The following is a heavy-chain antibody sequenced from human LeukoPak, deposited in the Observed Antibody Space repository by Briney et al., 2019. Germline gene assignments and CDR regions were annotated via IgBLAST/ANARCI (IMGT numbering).Heavy chain of an antibody. CDR2: ISGSGGST. J-gene: IGHJ6*04. D-gene: IGHD3-10*02. CDR3: AELGITMIGGV. V-gene: IGHV3-23*01. Sequence: GGSLRLSCAASGFTFSIYGMSWVRQAPGKGLEWVSAISGSGGSTYYADSVKGRFTISRDNSKNTLYLQMNSLRAEDTAVYYCAELGITMIGGVWGKGTTVTISS. CDR1: GFTFSIYG.